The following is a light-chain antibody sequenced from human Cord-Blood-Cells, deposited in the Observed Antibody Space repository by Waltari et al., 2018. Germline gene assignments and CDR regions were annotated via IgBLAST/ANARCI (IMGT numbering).Light chain of an antibody. CDR2: AAS. V-gene: IGKV1-39*01. CDR3: QQSYSTPYS. Sequence: DIQMTPPPSSLSASVGDRVTITCRASQSISSYLNWYQQKPGKAPKLLIYAASSLQSGVPSRFSGSGSGTDFTLTISSLQPEDFATYYCQQSYSTPYSFGQGTKLENK. J-gene: IGKJ2*03. CDR1: QSISSY.